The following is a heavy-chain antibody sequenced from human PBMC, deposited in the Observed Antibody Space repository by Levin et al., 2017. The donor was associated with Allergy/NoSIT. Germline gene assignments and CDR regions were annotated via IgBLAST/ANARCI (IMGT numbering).Heavy chain of an antibody. CDR2: ISYDGSNK. CDR3: AKVHGYYYYGMDV. V-gene: IGHV3-30*18. Sequence: GGSLRLSCAASGFTFSSYGMHWVRQAPGKGLEWVAVISYDGSNKYYADSVKGRFTISRDNSKNTLYLQMNSLRAEDTAVYYCAKVHGYYYYGMDVWGQGTTVTVSS. J-gene: IGHJ6*02. CDR1: GFTFSSYG.